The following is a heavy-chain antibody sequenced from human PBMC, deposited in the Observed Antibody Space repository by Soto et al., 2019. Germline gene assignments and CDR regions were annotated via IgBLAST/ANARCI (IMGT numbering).Heavy chain of an antibody. Sequence: PGESEKICCKGSGYSFAGYCITWVLQKPWKGLEWMGRIDPSDSQTYYSPSFRGHVTISATKSITTVFLQWSSLRASDTAMYYCARQIYDSDTGPNFQYYFDSWGQGTPVTVSS. CDR1: GYSFAGYC. D-gene: IGHD3-22*01. CDR3: ARQIYDSDTGPNFQYYFDS. V-gene: IGHV5-10-1*01. CDR2: IDPSDSQT. J-gene: IGHJ4*02.